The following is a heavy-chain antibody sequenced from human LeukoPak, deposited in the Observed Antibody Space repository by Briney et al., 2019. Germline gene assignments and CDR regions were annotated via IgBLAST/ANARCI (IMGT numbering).Heavy chain of an antibody. V-gene: IGHV3-30-3*01. Sequence: GGSLRLSCAASGFTFSSYWMHWVRQAPGKGLEWVAVVSFDGDNKYYADSVKDRFTISRDNSQNTLYLQLNSLRAEDTAVYYCARDWTLNYWGQGTLVTVSS. D-gene: IGHD3/OR15-3a*01. CDR1: GFTFSSYW. J-gene: IGHJ4*02. CDR3: ARDWTLNY. CDR2: VSFDGDNK.